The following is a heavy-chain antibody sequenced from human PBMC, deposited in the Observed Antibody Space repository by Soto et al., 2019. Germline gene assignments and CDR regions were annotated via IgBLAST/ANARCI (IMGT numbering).Heavy chain of an antibody. J-gene: IGHJ4*02. D-gene: IGHD4-17*01. CDR3: ARGGKNYGDYVGLDY. Sequence: QVRLQQWGAGLLKPSETLSLTCAVYGGSFSGYYWSWIRQPPGKGLERIGEINHSGSTNYNPSLKSRVTISVDTSKNQFSLTLSSVTAADTAVYYCARGGKNYGDYVGLDYWGQGTLVTVSS. CDR1: GGSFSGYY. V-gene: IGHV4-34*01. CDR2: INHSGST.